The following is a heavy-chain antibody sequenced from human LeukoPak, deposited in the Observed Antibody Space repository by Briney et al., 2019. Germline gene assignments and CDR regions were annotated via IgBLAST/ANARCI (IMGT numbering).Heavy chain of an antibody. CDR1: CGSISRSNW. CDR3: ARARSIAARLKPIFDY. CDR2: IYDNGST. J-gene: IGHJ4*02. V-gene: IGHV4-4*02. Sequence: SETLSLTCAVSCGSISRSNWWSWVRPSPGKGLEWIGEIYDNGSTNYDPSLKSRVTISVDKSKNQFSLKLSSVTAADTAVYYCARARSIAARLKPIFDYWGQETVVTVSS. D-gene: IGHD6-6*01.